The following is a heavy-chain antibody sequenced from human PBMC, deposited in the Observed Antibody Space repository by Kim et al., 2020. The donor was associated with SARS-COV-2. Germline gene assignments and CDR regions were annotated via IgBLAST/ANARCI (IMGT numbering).Heavy chain of an antibody. D-gene: IGHD3-3*01. J-gene: IGHJ4*02. V-gene: IGHV4-34*01. CDR2: INHSGST. CDR3: ARGGYDFWSGYYFYFDY. CDR1: GGSFSGYY. Sequence: SETLSLTCAVYGGSFSGYYWSWIRQPPGKGLEWIGEINHSGSTNYNPSLKSRVTISVDTSKNQFSLKLSSVTAADTAVYYCARGGYDFWSGYYFYFDYWGQGTLVTVSS.